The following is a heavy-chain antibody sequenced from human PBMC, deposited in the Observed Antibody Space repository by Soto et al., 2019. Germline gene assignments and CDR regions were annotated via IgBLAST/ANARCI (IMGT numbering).Heavy chain of an antibody. CDR2: ISSNGGST. Sequence: EVQLVESGGGLVQPGGSLRLSCAASGVTFSSYAMHWVRQAPGKGLEYVSAISSNGGSTYYANSVKGRFTISRDNSKNTLYLQMGSLRAEDMAVYYCARGGGYYFDYWGQGTLVTVSS. V-gene: IGHV3-64*01. CDR1: GVTFSSYA. J-gene: IGHJ4*02. CDR3: ARGGGYYFDY.